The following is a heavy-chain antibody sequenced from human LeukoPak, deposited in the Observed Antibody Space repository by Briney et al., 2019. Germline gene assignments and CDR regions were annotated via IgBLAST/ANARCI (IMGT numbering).Heavy chain of an antibody. D-gene: IGHD7-27*01. J-gene: IGHJ4*02. Sequence: ASVKVSCKASGYSFTSYYIHWVRQAPGQGLEWMGRINPSSGGTNYAQKFQGRVTMTRDTSITTAYMGLSSLRSDDTAVYYCARETGGSFEYFDYWAREPWSPSPQ. CDR2: INPSSGGT. V-gene: IGHV1-2*06. CDR3: ARETGGSFEYFDY. CDR1: GYSFTSYY.